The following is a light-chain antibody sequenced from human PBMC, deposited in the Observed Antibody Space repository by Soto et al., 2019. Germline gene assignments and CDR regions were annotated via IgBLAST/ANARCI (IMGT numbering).Light chain of an antibody. J-gene: IGKJ4*01. CDR3: QQYGISPLT. CDR1: QSVSSNF. V-gene: IGKV3-20*01. CDR2: GAS. Sequence: EIVLTQSPGTLSLSPGERATLSCRASQSVSSNFLAWYQQKPGQAPRLLIYGASSRATGIPDRFSGSGSGTDFTLTISRLEPEDFAVYYCQQYGISPLTFGGGTKVEIK.